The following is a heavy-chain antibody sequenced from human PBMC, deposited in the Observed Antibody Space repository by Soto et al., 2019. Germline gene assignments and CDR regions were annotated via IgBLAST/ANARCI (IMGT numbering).Heavy chain of an antibody. Sequence: PSETLCLTWTVAGGSISTYYWSWIRQTPGKGLEWIGYIYYSGSTNYNPSLKSRVTISVDTSKNQFSLKLSSVTAPDTAVYYCARLSPLRPGGVAFDIWGQGTMVTVSS. V-gene: IGHV4-59*08. J-gene: IGHJ3*02. D-gene: IGHD3-10*01. CDR1: GGSISTYY. CDR2: IYYSGST. CDR3: ARLSPLRPGGVAFDI.